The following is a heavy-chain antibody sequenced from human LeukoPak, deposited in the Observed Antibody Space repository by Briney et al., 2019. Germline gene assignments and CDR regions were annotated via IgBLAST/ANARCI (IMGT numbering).Heavy chain of an antibody. CDR1: GFTFSSYW. J-gene: IGHJ4*02. CDR3: TRDLTRDSSGYELGY. V-gene: IGHV3-7*01. CDR2: IKQDGSEK. D-gene: IGHD3-22*01. Sequence: GGSLRLSCAASGFTFSSYWMSWVRQAPGKGLEWVANIKQDGSEKYYVDSVKGRFTISRDNAKNSLYLQMNSLRAEDTAVYYCTRDLTRDSSGYELGYWGQGTLVTVSS.